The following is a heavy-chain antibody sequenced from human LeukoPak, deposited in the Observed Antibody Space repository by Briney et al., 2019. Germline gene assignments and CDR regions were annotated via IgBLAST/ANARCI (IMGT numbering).Heavy chain of an antibody. CDR1: GYTFTSYV. J-gene: IGHJ4*02. D-gene: IGHD6-19*01. V-gene: IGHV1-8*01. Sequence: ASVKVSCKASGYTFTSYVINWVRQATGEGLEWRGWMNPNSGNTGYAQKFQGRVTMTRNTSISTAYMELSSLRSEDTAVYYCARRGSSGWSFDYWGQGTLVTVSS. CDR3: ARRGSSGWSFDY. CDR2: MNPNSGNT.